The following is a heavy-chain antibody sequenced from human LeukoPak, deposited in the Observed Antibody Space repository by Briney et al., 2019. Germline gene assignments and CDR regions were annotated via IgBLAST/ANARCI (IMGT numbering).Heavy chain of an antibody. V-gene: IGHV3-48*01. J-gene: IGHJ4*02. Sequence: GGSLRLSCAASGFTFSSYSMNWVRQAPGKGLEWVSYISSSSSTIYYADSVKGRFTISRDNAKNSLYLQMNSLRAEDTAVYYRARDEYYYDSSGYYPDYWGQGTLVTVSS. D-gene: IGHD3-22*01. CDR3: ARDEYYYDSSGYYPDY. CDR2: ISSSSSTI. CDR1: GFTFSSYS.